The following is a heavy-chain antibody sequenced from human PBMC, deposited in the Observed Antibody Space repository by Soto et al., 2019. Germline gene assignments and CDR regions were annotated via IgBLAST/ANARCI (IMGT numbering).Heavy chain of an antibody. D-gene: IGHD6-19*01. J-gene: IGHJ4*02. CDR3: ARSSGWLHDY. CDR1: GFSLSGCW. Sequence: TGGSLRLSCAASGFSLSGCWMNWVRQAPGRGLEWVAIIKQDGSERYYVDSVKGRFTISRDNAKNSLYLQMSSLRVEDTALYYCARSSGWLHDYWGQGTLVTVSS. V-gene: IGHV3-7*01. CDR2: IKQDGSER.